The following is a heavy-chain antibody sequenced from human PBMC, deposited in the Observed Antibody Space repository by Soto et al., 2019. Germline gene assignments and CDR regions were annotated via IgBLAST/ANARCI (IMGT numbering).Heavy chain of an antibody. CDR3: ARDSYYYGSGSLHHFDY. D-gene: IGHD3-10*01. V-gene: IGHV1-69*12. Sequence: QVQLVQSGAEVKKPGSSVKVSCKASGGTFSSYAISWVRQAPGQGLEWMGGIIPIFGTANYAQKFQGRVTITADESTITAYMELSSLRSEDTAVYYCARDSYYYGSGSLHHFDYWGQGTLVTVSS. CDR2: IIPIFGTA. J-gene: IGHJ4*02. CDR1: GGTFSSYA.